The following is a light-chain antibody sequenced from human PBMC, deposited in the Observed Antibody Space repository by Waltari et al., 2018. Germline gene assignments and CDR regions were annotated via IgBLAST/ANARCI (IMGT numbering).Light chain of an antibody. J-gene: IGKJ2*01. CDR1: QKLSSNF. CDR3: QQYGTSPYT. Sequence: IVLTQSPCTLSLSPGDKASLSCKSCQKLSSNFLVWYRRGPGQPPGLLIHGAANRAAGIPDTFSGSVSGTDFTLTISRLEAEDSAVYYCQQYGTSPYTFGQGTKVEIK. V-gene: IGKV3-20*01. CDR2: GAA.